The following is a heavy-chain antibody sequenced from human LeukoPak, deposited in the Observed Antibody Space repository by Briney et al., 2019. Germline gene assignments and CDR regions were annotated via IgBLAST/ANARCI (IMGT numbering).Heavy chain of an antibody. CDR1: GFTFSTDW. D-gene: IGHD5-12*01. V-gene: IGHV3-7*01. Sequence: GGSLRLSCTASGFTFSTDWMSWVRQAPGKGREWVANIKHAGSEEYYVDSVKGRFTISRDNAKTSLYLQMNSLRAEDTAVYFCARIKQLRLPATFDYWGQGTLVTVSS. J-gene: IGHJ4*02. CDR2: IKHAGSEE. CDR3: ARIKQLRLPATFDY.